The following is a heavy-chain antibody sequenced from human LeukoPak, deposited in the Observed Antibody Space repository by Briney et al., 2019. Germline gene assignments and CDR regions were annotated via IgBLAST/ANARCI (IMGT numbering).Heavy chain of an antibody. CDR2: MNPNSGNT. Sequence: GASVKVSCKASGYTFTGYDINWVRQATGQGLEWMGWMNPNSGNTGYAQKFQGRVTMTRNTSISTAYMELSSLRSEDTAVYYCARGYDFWSGYSFDYWGQGTLVTVSS. CDR1: GYTFTGYD. J-gene: IGHJ4*02. D-gene: IGHD3-3*01. V-gene: IGHV1-8*01. CDR3: ARGYDFWSGYSFDY.